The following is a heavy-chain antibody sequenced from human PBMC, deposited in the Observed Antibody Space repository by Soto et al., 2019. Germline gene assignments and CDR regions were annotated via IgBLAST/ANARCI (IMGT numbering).Heavy chain of an antibody. V-gene: IGHV3-15*07. J-gene: IGHJ4*02. Sequence: EVQLVESGGGLVKPGVSLRLSCADSGFTFSNAWMNWVRQAPGKGLEWVGRIKGKIDGGTTDYAAPVKDRFTISRDDSKNMLYLQMNSLKTEDTAVYYCTSQLRFDSWGQGTLVTVSS. CDR1: GFTFSNAW. CDR2: IKGKIDGGTT. D-gene: IGHD1-1*01. CDR3: TSQLRFDS.